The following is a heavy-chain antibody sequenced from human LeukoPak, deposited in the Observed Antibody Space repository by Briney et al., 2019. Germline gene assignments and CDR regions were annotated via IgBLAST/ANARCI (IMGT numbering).Heavy chain of an antibody. CDR3: ARDRYYDILTGYYSL. CDR2: INPNSGGT. D-gene: IGHD3-9*01. CDR1: GYTFTGYY. V-gene: IGHV1-2*06. J-gene: IGHJ4*02. Sequence: GASVKVSCKASGYTFTGYYMHWVRQAPGQGLEWMGRINPNSGGTNYAQKFQGRVTMTRDTSISTAYMELSSLRSDDTAVYYCARDRYYDILTGYYSLWGQGTLVTVSS.